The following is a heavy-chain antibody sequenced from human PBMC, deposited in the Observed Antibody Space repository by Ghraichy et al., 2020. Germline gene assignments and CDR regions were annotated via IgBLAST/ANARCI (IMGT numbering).Heavy chain of an antibody. CDR3: AKVLAYGDYSYYYFYYMDV. J-gene: IGHJ6*03. D-gene: IGHD4-17*01. V-gene: IGHV3-30*18. CDR2: ISYDGSEK. Sequence: GGSLRLSCAASGFTFSNYGMHWVRQAPGKGLEWMAVISYDGSEKYYADSVKGRFTISRDNSKKTLYLQMNSLGTEDPAVYHCAKVLAYGDYSYYYFYYMDVWGEGTTVTVSS. CDR1: GFTFSNYG.